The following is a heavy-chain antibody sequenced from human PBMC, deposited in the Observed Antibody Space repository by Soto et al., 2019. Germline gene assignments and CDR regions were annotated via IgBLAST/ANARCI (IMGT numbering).Heavy chain of an antibody. D-gene: IGHD3-3*01. CDR2: ISYDGDNE. CDR3: ATITIFGVGTITEYFQH. Sequence: PGGSLRLSCAAPGFIFTKYGMHWVRQAPGKGLEWVAAISYDGDNEYYADSVKGRFTISRDNSKDTLYLQMNSLRDEDTAVYYCATITIFGVGTITEYFQHWGQGTLVTVSS. J-gene: IGHJ1*01. V-gene: IGHV3-30*03. CDR1: GFIFTKYG.